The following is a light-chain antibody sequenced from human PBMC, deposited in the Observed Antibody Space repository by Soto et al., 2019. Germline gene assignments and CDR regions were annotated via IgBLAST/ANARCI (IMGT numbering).Light chain of an antibody. J-gene: IGLJ2*01. CDR1: SGSIASNY. CDR2: EDN. V-gene: IGLV6-57*04. CDR3: QSYDSSNHVV. Sequence: NFMLTQPHSVSESPGKTVTISCTRSSGSIASNYVQWYQQRPGSAPTTVIYEDNQRPSGVPDRFSGSIDSSSTSASLTIARLKAEEADDYYCQSYDSSNHVVFGGGTKLTVL.